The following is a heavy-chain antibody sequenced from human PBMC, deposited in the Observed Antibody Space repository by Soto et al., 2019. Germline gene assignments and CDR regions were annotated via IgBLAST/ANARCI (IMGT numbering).Heavy chain of an antibody. D-gene: IGHD4-17*01. V-gene: IGHV3-7*03. Sequence: PGGSLRLSCAASGFTFSDYWMTWVRQAPGKGLEWVANIKEDGNEKVYVDSVKGRFIISRDNAKTSLYLQMNSLRAEDTAVYYCASHGDSPYYYYYGMDVWGKGTTVTVSS. CDR1: GFTFSDYW. CDR2: IKEDGNEK. CDR3: ASHGDSPYYYYYGMDV. J-gene: IGHJ6*04.